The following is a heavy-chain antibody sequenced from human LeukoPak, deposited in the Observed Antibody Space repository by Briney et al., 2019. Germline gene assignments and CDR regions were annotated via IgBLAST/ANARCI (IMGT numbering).Heavy chain of an antibody. CDR3: AGGSDLGF. CDR2: ISSSGDTI. J-gene: IGHJ4*02. Sequence: LSLTCAVYGGSFSDYYTSWIRQAPGKGLEGVSYISSSGDTIYYADSVKGRFTVSRDNAKNSLYLQMDSLRAEDTAVYYCAGGSDLGFWGQGTLVTVSS. V-gene: IGHV3-11*04. D-gene: IGHD3-10*01. CDR1: GGSFSDYY.